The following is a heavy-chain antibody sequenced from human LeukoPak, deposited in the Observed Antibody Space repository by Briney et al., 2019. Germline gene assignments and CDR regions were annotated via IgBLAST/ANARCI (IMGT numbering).Heavy chain of an antibody. V-gene: IGHV6-1*01. CDR3: ARAGRGYYDY. CDR1: GDSVSSNSAT. Sequence: SQTLSLTCAISGDSVSSNSATWHWIRQSPSRGLEWLARTYFRSKWLSDYAPSLKSRLTISPDTSKNQFALQLNSVTPEDAAIYFCARAGRGYYDYWGQGTLVTVSS. D-gene: IGHD3-22*01. J-gene: IGHJ4*02. CDR2: TYFRSKWLS.